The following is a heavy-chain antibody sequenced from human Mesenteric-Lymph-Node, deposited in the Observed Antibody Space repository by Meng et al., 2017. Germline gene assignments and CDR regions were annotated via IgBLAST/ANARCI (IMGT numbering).Heavy chain of an antibody. CDR1: GFTFSMYW. J-gene: IGHJ6*02. Sequence: GGSLRLSCVASGFTFSMYWIYWVRQVPGKGLVWVSRVNGDGSTTNYADFVKDRFTISRDNAENIVYLQMNSLTAEDSAVYYCARVSDSYGADVWGQGTTVTGAS. V-gene: IGHV3-74*01. CDR3: ARVSDSYGADV. CDR2: VNGDGSTT.